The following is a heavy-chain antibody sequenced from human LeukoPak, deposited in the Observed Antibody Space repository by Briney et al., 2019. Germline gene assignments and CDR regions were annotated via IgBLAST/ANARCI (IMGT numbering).Heavy chain of an antibody. J-gene: IGHJ6*03. CDR3: ARGPPRGKYYYMDV. V-gene: IGHV3-13*01. CDR2: IGTASDT. CDR1: GFTFSSFD. Sequence: AGGSLRLSCAASGFTFSSFDMHWVRQPTGQGLEWVSTIGTASDTYYPGSVEGRFTLSRDNANNSLYLQMNSLTAGDAAVYYCARGPPRGKYYYMDVWGKGTTVTVSS. D-gene: IGHD1-1*01.